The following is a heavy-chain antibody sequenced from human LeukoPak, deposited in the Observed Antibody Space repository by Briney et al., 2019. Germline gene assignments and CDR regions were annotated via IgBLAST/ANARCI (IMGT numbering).Heavy chain of an antibody. J-gene: IGHJ4*02. Sequence: GGSLRLSCTASGFTFSNYAVSWVRQAPGKGLEWISTVTRSGGSTYYADSAKGRFTISRDNSKNTLYLQMSSLRAEDTAVYYCTRDQPDCRGTNCLLFDYWGQGTLVTVSS. CDR1: GFTFSNYA. V-gene: IGHV3-23*01. D-gene: IGHD2-2*01. CDR2: VTRSGGST. CDR3: TRDQPDCRGTNCLLFDY.